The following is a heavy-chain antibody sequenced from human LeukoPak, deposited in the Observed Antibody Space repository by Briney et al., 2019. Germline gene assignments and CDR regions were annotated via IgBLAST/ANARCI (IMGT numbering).Heavy chain of an antibody. CDR1: GLTFSNAW. V-gene: IGHV3-15*01. CDR3: TTELDIRPNHY. Sequence: GGSLRLSCAASGLTFSNAWMSWVRQAPGKGLEWVGRIKRKSDGGTTDYAAPVKGRFTISRDDSKNTLYLQMNSLKSEDTAVYYCTTELDIRPNHYWGQRTLVTVSS. J-gene: IGHJ4*02. D-gene: IGHD3-22*01. CDR2: IKRKSDGGTT.